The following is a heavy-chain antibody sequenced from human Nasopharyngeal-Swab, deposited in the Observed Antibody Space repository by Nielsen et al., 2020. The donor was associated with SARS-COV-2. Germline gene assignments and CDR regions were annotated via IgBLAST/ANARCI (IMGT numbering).Heavy chain of an antibody. CDR1: GGSISSSSYY. J-gene: IGHJ6*03. CDR3: ARVYYYYYYMDV. Sequence: SETLSLTCTVSGGSISSSSYYWGWIRQPPGKGLEWIGYIYYSGSTYYNPSLKSRVTISVDTSKNQSSLKLSSVTAADTAVYYCARVYYYYYYMDVWGKGTTVTVSS. V-gene: IGHV4-30-4*08. CDR2: IYYSGST.